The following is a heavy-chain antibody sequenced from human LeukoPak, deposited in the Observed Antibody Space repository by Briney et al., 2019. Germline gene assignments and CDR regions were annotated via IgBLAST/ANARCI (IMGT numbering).Heavy chain of an antibody. CDR2: INHSGST. V-gene: IGHV4-34*01. J-gene: IGHJ4*02. D-gene: IGHD2-2*01. Sequence: SETLSLTCAVYGGSFSGYYWSWIRQPPGKGLEWIGEINHSGSTNYNPSLKSRVTISVDTSKNQFSLKLSSVTAADTAVYYCARVGYCSSTSCSHLDYWGQGTLVTVSS. CDR1: GGSFSGYY. CDR3: ARVGYCSSTSCSHLDY.